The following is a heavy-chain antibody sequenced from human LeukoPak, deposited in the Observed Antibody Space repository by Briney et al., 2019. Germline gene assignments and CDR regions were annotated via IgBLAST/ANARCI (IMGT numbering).Heavy chain of an antibody. CDR3: AKGPDYYDSSGTIGQFDY. Sequence: GGSLRLSCAASGFTFSSYAMSWVRQAPGKGLEWVSLISGDGGSTYYADSVKGRFTISRDNSKNSLYLQMNSLRTEDTALYYCAKGPDYYDSSGTIGQFDYWGQGTLVTVSS. D-gene: IGHD3-22*01. CDR2: ISGDGGST. CDR1: GFTFSSYA. J-gene: IGHJ4*02. V-gene: IGHV3-43*02.